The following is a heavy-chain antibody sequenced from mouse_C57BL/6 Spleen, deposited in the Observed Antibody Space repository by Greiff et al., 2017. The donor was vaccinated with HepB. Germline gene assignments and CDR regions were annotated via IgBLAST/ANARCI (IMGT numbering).Heavy chain of an antibody. CDR3: ARFTTVVAFDY. Sequence: VQLQQPGAELVKPGASVKMSCKASGYTFTSYWITWVKQRPGQGLEWIGDIYPGSGSTNYNEKFKSKATLTVDTSSSTASMQLSSLTSEYSAVYYCARFTTVVAFDYWGQGTTLTVSS. CDR1: GYTFTSYW. CDR2: IYPGSGST. V-gene: IGHV1-55*01. D-gene: IGHD1-1*01. J-gene: IGHJ2*01.